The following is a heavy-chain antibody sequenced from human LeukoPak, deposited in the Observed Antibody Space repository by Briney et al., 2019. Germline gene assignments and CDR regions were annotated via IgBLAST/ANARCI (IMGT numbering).Heavy chain of an antibody. Sequence: GGSLRLSCAASGFTFDDYAMHWVRQAPGKGLEWVSGISWNSGGIGNADSVKGRFTISRDNAKNTLYLQMNSLRAEDTAVYYCVWEYQLLSRDAFDIWGQGTMVTVSS. D-gene: IGHD2-2*01. CDR3: VWEYQLLSRDAFDI. J-gene: IGHJ3*02. CDR1: GFTFDDYA. V-gene: IGHV3-9*01. CDR2: ISWNSGGI.